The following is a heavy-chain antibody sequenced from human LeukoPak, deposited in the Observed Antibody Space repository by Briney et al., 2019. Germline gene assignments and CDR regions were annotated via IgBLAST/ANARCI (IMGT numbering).Heavy chain of an antibody. D-gene: IGHD2-2*01. CDR2: IIPIFGTA. J-gene: IGHJ6*02. CDR3: ARDIRYCSSTSCPMPRGDYYYYYGMDV. V-gene: IGHV1-69*13. Sequence: ASVKVSCKASGGTFSSYAISWVRRAPGQGLEWMGGIIPIFGTANYAQKFQGRVTITADESTSTAYMELSSLRSEDTAVYYCARDIRYCSSTSCPMPRGDYYYYYGMDVWGQGTTVTVSS. CDR1: GGTFSSYA.